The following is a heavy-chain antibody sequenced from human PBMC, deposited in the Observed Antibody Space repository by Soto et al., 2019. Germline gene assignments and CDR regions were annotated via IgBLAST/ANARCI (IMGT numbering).Heavy chain of an antibody. J-gene: IGHJ4*02. V-gene: IGHV4-34*01. CDR1: GGSFSGYY. CDR2: INHSGST. D-gene: IGHD6-6*01. CDR3: ARGIAAREDY. Sequence: QVQLQQWGAGLLKPSETLSLTCAVYGGSFSGYYWSWIRQPPGKGLEWIGEINHSGSTNYNPSLKSRVTISVDTSKNQFSLKLSSVTAADTALYYCARGIAAREDYWGQGTLVTVSS.